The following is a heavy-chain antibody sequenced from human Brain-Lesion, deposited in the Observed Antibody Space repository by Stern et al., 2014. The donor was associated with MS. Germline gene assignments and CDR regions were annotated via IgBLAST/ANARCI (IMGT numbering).Heavy chain of an antibody. CDR2: INRGSDYI. J-gene: IGHJ6*02. V-gene: IGHV3-21*01. D-gene: IGHD5-18*01. CDR1: GFTFSSYT. Sequence: EVQLVESGGGLVKPGGSLRLSCAASGFTFSSYTMNWVRQAPGKGLEWVSSINRGSDYIYYADSVKGRFTISRDNAKNSLYLQMISLRAEDTALYYCARVETPLADFYYYYGMDVWGQGTTVTVSS. CDR3: ARVETPLADFYYYYGMDV.